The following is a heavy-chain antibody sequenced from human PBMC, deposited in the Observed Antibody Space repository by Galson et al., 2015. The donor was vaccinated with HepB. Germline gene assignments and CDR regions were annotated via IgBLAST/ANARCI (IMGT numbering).Heavy chain of an antibody. CDR2: IFPGDSDT. V-gene: IGHV5-51*01. CDR3: ARRPFRLSGGFDY. J-gene: IGHJ4*02. Sequence: QSGAEVTKPGESLKISCTGSGYSFTSYWIGWVRQMPGKGLEWMGIIFPGDSDTRYSPSFQGQVTISADKSISTAYLQWSSLKASDTAMYYCARRPFRLSGGFDYWGQGTLVTVSS. CDR1: GYSFTSYW. D-gene: IGHD3-16*02.